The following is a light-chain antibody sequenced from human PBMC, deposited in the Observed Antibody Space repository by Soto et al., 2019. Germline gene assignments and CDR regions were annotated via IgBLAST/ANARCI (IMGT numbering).Light chain of an antibody. Sequence: HSALTQPASVSGSPGQSITIPCTGTSSDVGGYNYVSWYQQHPGKAPKLMIYEVSNRPSGVSNRFSGSKSGNTASLTISGLQAEDEADYYCSSYTSSLYVFGTGTKVTLL. CDR3: SSYTSSLYV. J-gene: IGLJ1*01. CDR1: SSDVGGYNY. V-gene: IGLV2-14*01. CDR2: EVS.